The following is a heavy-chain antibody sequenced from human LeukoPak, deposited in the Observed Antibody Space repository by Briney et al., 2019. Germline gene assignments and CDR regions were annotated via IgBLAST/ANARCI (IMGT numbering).Heavy chain of an antibody. CDR1: GYTFTGYY. J-gene: IGHJ5*02. CDR2: INPNSGGT. D-gene: IGHD4-17*01. Sequence: GASVKVSCKASGYTFTGYYMHWVRQAPGQGLEWVGWINPNSGGTNYAQKFQGRVTMTRDTSISTAYMELSRLRSDDAAVYYCARRNTVTTSVGWFDPWGQGTLVTVSS. CDR3: ARRNTVTTSVGWFDP. V-gene: IGHV1-2*02.